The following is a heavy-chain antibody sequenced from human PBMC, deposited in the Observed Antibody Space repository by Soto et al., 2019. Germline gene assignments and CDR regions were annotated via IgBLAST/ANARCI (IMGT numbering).Heavy chain of an antibody. CDR3: ARSITFDWLFFDN. CDR1: GGSISRSNW. CDR2: IYHSGST. V-gene: IGHV4-4*02. D-gene: IGHD3-9*01. J-gene: IGHJ4*02. Sequence: PSETLSLTCAVSGGSISRSNWWSWVRQPPGKGLEWIGEIYHSGSTNYHPSLKGRVTISVDKSKNQFSLKLTSLTAADTAVYYCARSITFDWLFFDNWGQGTLVTVSS.